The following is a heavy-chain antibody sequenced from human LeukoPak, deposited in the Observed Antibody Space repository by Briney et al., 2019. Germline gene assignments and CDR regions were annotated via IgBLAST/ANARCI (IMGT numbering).Heavy chain of an antibody. CDR3: ARIRDGYNDAYDI. J-gene: IGHJ3*02. Sequence: ASVKVSCKASGYTFTSYYMHWVRQAPGQGLEWMGLINPTGGSTGYAQKFQGGVTMTRDMSTSTDYMELSSLRSEDTAIYYCARIRDGYNDAYDIWGQGTVVTVSS. D-gene: IGHD5-24*01. V-gene: IGHV1-46*01. CDR2: INPTGGST. CDR1: GYTFTSYY.